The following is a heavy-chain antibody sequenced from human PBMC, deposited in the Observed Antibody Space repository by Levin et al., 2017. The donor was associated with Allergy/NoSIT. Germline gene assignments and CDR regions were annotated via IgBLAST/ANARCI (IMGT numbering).Heavy chain of an antibody. J-gene: IGHJ3*02. Sequence: GSLRLSCTVSGGSISSSSYYWGWIRQPPGKGLEWIGSIYYSGSTYYNPSLKSRVTISVDTSKNQFSLKLSSVTAADTAVYYCARYCSGGSCYLTFDIWGQGTMVTVSS. CDR2: IYYSGST. D-gene: IGHD2-15*01. V-gene: IGHV4-39*01. CDR3: ARYCSGGSCYLTFDI. CDR1: GGSISSSSYY.